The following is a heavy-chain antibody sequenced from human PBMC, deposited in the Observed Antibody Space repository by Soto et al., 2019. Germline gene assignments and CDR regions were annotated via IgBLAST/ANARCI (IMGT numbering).Heavy chain of an antibody. Sequence: SLKVSYNASLYTFIRYVMKWAHTATGPPFEGMGWMNPNSGNTGYAQKFQGRVTMTRNTSISTAYMELSSLRSENTAVDYCARGRPVAKKNYYCDYWGQGTLVTVSS. D-gene: IGHD2-15*01. CDR3: ARGRPVAKKNYYCDY. CDR1: LYTFIRYV. V-gene: IGHV1-8*01. CDR2: MNPNSGNT. J-gene: IGHJ4*02.